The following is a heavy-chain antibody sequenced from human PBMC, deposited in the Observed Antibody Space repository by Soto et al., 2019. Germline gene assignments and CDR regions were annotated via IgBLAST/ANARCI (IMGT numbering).Heavy chain of an antibody. V-gene: IGHV1-46*01. CDR1: GYTFTSYY. Sequence: QVQLVQSGAEVKKPGASVKVSCKASGYTFTSYYIHWVRQAPGQGLEWMGILNPSGGRTNYAQKFQGRVPMTKDTSTSTVFMELSRLRSEDTAVYYCARGKRGSLPVEYWGQGTLVTVSS. CDR2: LNPSGGRT. J-gene: IGHJ4*02. D-gene: IGHD1-26*01. CDR3: ARGKRGSLPVEY.